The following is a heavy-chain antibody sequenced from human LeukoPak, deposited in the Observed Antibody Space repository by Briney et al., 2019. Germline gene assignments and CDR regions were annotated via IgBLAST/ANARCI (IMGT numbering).Heavy chain of an antibody. CDR3: ARSVYGSGSYMDV. D-gene: IGHD3-10*01. Sequence: PGRSLRLSCAAFGFSFSSYGMHWVRQAPGKGLEWVAVIRFDGDNKYYGEAVKGRFTISRNNAENKLFLQMNNLRAEDTAVYFRARSVYGSGSYMDVWGQGTTVTVSS. V-gene: IGHV3-33*08. J-gene: IGHJ6*03. CDR2: IRFDGDNK. CDR1: GFSFSSYG.